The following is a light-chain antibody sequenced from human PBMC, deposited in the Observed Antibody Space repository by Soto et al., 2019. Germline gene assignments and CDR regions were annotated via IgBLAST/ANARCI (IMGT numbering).Light chain of an antibody. V-gene: IGKV3-20*01. CDR2: GAS. CDR3: HQYASAPQT. CDR1: QSVGANY. J-gene: IGKJ1*01. Sequence: EIVLTQSPDTLSLSPGESATLSCRASQSVGANYLAWYQQKPGQAPRLLIYGASNRATGVPDRFSGSGSGTVFTLTVTRLEPNDFAVYYCHQYASAPQTLGQGTKVDIK.